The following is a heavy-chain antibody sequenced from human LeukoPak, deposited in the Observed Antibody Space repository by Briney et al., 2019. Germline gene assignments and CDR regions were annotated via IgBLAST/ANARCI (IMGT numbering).Heavy chain of an antibody. Sequence: GGSLRLSCAASGFTFSSYWMHWVRQAPGKGLVWVSRINSDGSSTSYADSVKGRFTISRDNSKNTLYLQMNRLRAEDTALYYCAKAAGYDSRDDAFDIWGQGTMVTVSS. D-gene: IGHD3-22*01. CDR3: AKAAGYDSRDDAFDI. J-gene: IGHJ3*02. V-gene: IGHV3-74*01. CDR2: INSDGSST. CDR1: GFTFSSYW.